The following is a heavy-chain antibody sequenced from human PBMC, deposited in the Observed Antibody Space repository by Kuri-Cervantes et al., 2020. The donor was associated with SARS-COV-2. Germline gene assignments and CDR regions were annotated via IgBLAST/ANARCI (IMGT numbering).Heavy chain of an antibody. D-gene: IGHD3-3*01. V-gene: IGHV3-66*02. CDR1: GFTFSSYA. J-gene: IGHJ6*03. CDR2: IYSGGST. CDR3: ARDLLWSGYFSGSSNYYMDV. Sequence: GGSLRLSCAASGFTFSSYAMSWVRQAPGKGLEWVSVIYSGGSTYYADSVKGRFTISRDNSKNTLYLQMNSLRAEDTAVYYCARDLLWSGYFSGSSNYYMDVWGKGTTVTVSS.